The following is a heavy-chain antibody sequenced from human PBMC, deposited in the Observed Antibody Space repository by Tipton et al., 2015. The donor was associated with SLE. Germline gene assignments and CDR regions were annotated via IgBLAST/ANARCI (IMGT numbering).Heavy chain of an antibody. Sequence: TLSLTCTVSAGSVTDYYWSWIRQPPGKGLEWIAYIHSSGSTNYNPSLKSRVTISADTSKNQFSLKVSSVTAADSAVYYCANDYGGSRGYDNCLDPWGQGALVTVSS. J-gene: IGHJ5*02. V-gene: IGHV4-59*02. CDR1: AGSVTDYY. CDR2: IHSSGST. D-gene: IGHD5-12*01. CDR3: ANDYGGSRGYDNCLDP.